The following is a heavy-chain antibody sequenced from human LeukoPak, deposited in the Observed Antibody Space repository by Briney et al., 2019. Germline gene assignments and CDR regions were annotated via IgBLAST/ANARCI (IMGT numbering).Heavy chain of an antibody. V-gene: IGHV3-30*18. J-gene: IGHJ6*02. CDR2: ISYEGSNK. CDR1: GFTFSSYG. CDR3: AKDLWSYPPFYYYGMDV. Sequence: GGSLRLSCAASGFTFSSYGMHWVRQAPGKGLEWVAVISYEGSNKYYADSVKGRFTISRDNSKNTLYLQMNSLRAEDTAVYYCAKDLWSYPPFYYYGMDVWGQGTTVTVSS. D-gene: IGHD1-26*01.